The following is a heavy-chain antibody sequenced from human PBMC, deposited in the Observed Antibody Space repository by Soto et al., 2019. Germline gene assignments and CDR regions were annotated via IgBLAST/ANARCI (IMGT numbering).Heavy chain of an antibody. CDR1: GGSISSYY. J-gene: IGHJ6*02. D-gene: IGHD6-19*01. V-gene: IGHV4-59*01. CDR2: IYYSGST. CDR3: ARVTAAGRMDV. Sequence: QVQLQESGPGLVKPSETLSLTCTVSGGSISSYYWSWIRQPPGKGLEWIGYIYYSGSTNYNPSLKSRVTISVDTSKNQFSLRLSSVTAADTAVYSCARVTAAGRMDVWGQGTTVTVSS.